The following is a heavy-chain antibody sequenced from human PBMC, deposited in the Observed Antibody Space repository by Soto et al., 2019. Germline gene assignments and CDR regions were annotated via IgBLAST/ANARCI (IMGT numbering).Heavy chain of an antibody. CDR3: ARDRRPTGPSDAFDI. D-gene: IGHD1-1*01. CDR2: VWHSGST. Sequence: QVQLQESGPGLVKPSETLSLTCAVSGGSVSSSNWWSWVRQSPEKGLEWIGEVWHSGSTNYNPSLTIRVTISVDKSNNQFSLKLSSVTAADTAVYYCARDRRPTGPSDAFDIWSQGTMVTVSS. V-gene: IGHV4-4*02. CDR1: GGSVSSSNW. J-gene: IGHJ3*02.